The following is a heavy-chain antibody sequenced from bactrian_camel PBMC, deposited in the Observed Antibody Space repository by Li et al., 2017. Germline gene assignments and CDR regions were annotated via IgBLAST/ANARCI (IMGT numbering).Heavy chain of an antibody. CDR1: GDTTTLKH. D-gene: IGHD6*01. CDR3: AASWYPCEVDDSENEYRW. Sequence: HVQLVECGGASVEAGGSLRLSCEASGDTTTLKHMGWFRQALGKEREGVATIHRISGGTYYGDSVQGRFTISRDNAKEMLYLQMNNLKPEDTAMYFCAASWYPCEVDDSENEYRWWGQGTQVTVS. V-gene: IGHV3S54*01. J-gene: IGHJ4*01. CDR2: IHRISGGT.